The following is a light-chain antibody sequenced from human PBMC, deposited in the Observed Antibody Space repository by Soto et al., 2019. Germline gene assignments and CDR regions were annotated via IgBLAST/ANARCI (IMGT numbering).Light chain of an antibody. CDR2: GTS. Sequence: EVVLTQSPGTLSLSPGERATLSCRASQTVTTDYLSWYQQKPGQAPRLLIFGTSTRATGIPDRFSGRRSGTDFSLTISRLEPEDFAVYYCQQYGSSGTFGQGTKVDNK. CDR1: QTVTTDY. V-gene: IGKV3-20*01. CDR3: QQYGSSGT. J-gene: IGKJ1*01.